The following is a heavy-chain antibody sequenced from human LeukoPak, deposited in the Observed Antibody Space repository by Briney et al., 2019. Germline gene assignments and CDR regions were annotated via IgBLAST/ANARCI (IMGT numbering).Heavy chain of an antibody. J-gene: IGHJ4*02. V-gene: IGHV1-46*01. CDR2: INPGGGST. Sequence: ASVKVSCKASGYTFTSYYMHWVRQAPGQGLEWMGIINPGGGSTSYAQKFQGRVTMTRDMSTSTVYMELNSLRAEDTAVYYCARDRRRMTDTRTIDYWGQGTLVTVSS. D-gene: IGHD2-21*02. CDR3: ARDRRRMTDTRTIDY. CDR1: GYTFTSYY.